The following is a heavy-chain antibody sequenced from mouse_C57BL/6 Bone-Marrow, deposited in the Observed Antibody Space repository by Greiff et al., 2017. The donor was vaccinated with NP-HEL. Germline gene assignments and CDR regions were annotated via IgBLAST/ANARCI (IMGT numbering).Heavy chain of an antibody. V-gene: IGHV1-15*01. D-gene: IGHD2-4*01. J-gene: IGHJ2*01. CDR1: GYTFTDYE. Sequence: QVQLQQSGAELVRPGASVTLSCKASGYTFTDYEMHWVKQTPVHGLEWIGAIDPETGGTAYNQKFKGKAILTADKSSSTAYMELRSLTSEDSAVYYCTRSRGLRVLFDYWGQGTTLTVSS. CDR3: TRSRGLRVLFDY. CDR2: IDPETGGT.